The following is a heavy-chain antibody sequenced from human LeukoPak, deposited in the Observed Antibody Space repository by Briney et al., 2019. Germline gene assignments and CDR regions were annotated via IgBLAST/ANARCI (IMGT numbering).Heavy chain of an antibody. J-gene: IGHJ4*02. D-gene: IGHD6-13*01. V-gene: IGHV3-20*04. Sequence: PGGSLRLSCAASGFTFDDYGMSWVRQAPGKGLEWVSGINWNGGITAYADSVKGRFAISRDNSKNTLYLQMNSLRAEDTAVYYCAKDQGSWFDAYYFDYWGQGTLVTVSS. CDR3: AKDQGSWFDAYYFDY. CDR2: INWNGGIT. CDR1: GFTFDDYG.